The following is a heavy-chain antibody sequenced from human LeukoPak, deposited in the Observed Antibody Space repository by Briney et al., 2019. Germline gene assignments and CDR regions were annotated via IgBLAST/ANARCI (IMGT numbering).Heavy chain of an antibody. V-gene: IGHV3-23*01. CDR3: ANLNAPYWGNLDY. J-gene: IGHJ4*02. CDR2: ISDSGVTA. CDR1: GFTFSNYA. Sequence: GGSLRLSCVVSGFTFSNYAMGWVRQAPGQGLDWVSAISDSGVTAYYADSVKGRFTISRDNSKSTLYLQMNSLRAEDTAVYYCANLNAPYWGNLDYWGQGTLVTVSS. D-gene: IGHD3-16*01.